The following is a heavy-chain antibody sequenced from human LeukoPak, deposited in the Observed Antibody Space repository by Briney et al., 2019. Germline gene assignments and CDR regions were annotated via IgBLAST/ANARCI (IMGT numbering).Heavy chain of an antibody. D-gene: IGHD3-9*01. Sequence: GGSLRLSCAASGFTFSSYAMSWVRQAPGKGLEWVSVISGSGGGTYYADSVEGRFTTSRDNSKNTLYLQMNSLRAEDTAVYYCAKELVQDKIFDSWGQGTLVTVSS. J-gene: IGHJ4*02. CDR1: GFTFSSYA. CDR3: AKELVQDKIFDS. V-gene: IGHV3-23*01. CDR2: ISGSGGGT.